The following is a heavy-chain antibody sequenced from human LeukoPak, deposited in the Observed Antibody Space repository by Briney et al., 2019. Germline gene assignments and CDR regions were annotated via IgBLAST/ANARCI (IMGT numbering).Heavy chain of an antibody. CDR1: GYTFTDYY. CDR2: INPTSGGT. J-gene: IGHJ3*01. D-gene: IGHD1/OR15-1a*01. V-gene: IGHV1-2*02. Sequence: GASVKVSCKASGYTFTDYYIHWVRQAPGQGLEWVAWINPTSGGTNYAQKLQDRVTMTRDTSISTVYMELSRLTPDDTAVYYCAREFRTTTWSFDAFDLWGQGTMVTVSS. CDR3: AREFRTTTWSFDAFDL.